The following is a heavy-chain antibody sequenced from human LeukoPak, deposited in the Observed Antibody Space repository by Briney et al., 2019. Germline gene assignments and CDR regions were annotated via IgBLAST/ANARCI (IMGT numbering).Heavy chain of an antibody. CDR3: AKCPYAVNWNLFDY. Sequence: GGSLRLSCAASGFTFSDYCMSWIRQAPGKGLEWVSAISGSGGSTSYADSVKGRLTISRDNSKNTLYLQMNSLRTEDTAVYYCAKCPYAVNWNLFDYWGQGTLVTVSS. V-gene: IGHV3-23*01. J-gene: IGHJ4*02. CDR1: GFTFSDYC. D-gene: IGHD1-20*01. CDR2: ISGSGGST.